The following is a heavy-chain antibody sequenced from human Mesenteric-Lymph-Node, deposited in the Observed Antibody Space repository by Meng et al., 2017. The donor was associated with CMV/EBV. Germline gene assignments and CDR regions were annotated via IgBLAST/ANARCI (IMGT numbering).Heavy chain of an antibody. CDR1: GRSVSSGSYY. J-gene: IGHJ4*02. D-gene: IGHD1-1*01. CDR2: IYYSGST. V-gene: IGHV4-61*01. Sequence: CTVSGRSVSSGSYYWSWNRQPPGQGLEWIGYIYYSGSTNYNTSLKSRVIISVDTSKNQFSLKLSSVTAEDTAVYYWARETERPNYFDYWGQGTLVTVSS. CDR3: ARETERPNYFDY.